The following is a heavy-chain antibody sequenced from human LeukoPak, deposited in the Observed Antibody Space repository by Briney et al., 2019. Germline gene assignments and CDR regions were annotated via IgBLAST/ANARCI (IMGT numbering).Heavy chain of an antibody. CDR3: AAMPPRFLLDAFDI. D-gene: IGHD2-2*01. Sequence: GESLKISCKGSGYIFTNYWIGWVRQMPGKGLEWMGIIYPGDSDTRYSPSFQGQVTISADRSISTAYLQWSSLEASDTAMYYCAAMPPRFLLDAFDIWGQGTMVTVSS. J-gene: IGHJ3*02. V-gene: IGHV5-51*01. CDR1: GYIFTNYW. CDR2: IYPGDSDT.